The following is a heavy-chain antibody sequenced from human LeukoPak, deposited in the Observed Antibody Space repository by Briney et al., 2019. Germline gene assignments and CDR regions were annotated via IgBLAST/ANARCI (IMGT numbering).Heavy chain of an antibody. V-gene: IGHV4-34*01. J-gene: IGHJ4*02. Sequence: PSETLSLTCAVYGESFSGYYWSWIRQPPGKGLEWIGEINHSGSTNYNPSLKSRVTISVDTSKNQFSLKLSSVTAADTAVYYCARGGGVTWLRRWGQGTLVTVSS. CDR2: INHSGST. D-gene: IGHD3-3*01. CDR3: ARGGGVTWLRR. CDR1: GESFSGYY.